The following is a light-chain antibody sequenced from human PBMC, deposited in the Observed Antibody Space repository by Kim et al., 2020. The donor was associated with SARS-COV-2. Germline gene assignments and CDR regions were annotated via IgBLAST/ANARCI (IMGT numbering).Light chain of an antibody. V-gene: IGLV1-47*01. Sequence: GQRVTISCSGSGSNIGSNYVYWYQQLPGTAPKLLIYRNNQRPSGVPDRFSGSKSGTSASLAISGLRSEDEADYYCAAWDDSLSGVVFGGGTKLTVL. J-gene: IGLJ2*01. CDR2: RNN. CDR3: AAWDDSLSGVV. CDR1: GSNIGSNY.